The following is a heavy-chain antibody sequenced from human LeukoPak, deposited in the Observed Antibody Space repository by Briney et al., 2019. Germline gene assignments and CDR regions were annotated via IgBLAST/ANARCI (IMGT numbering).Heavy chain of an antibody. D-gene: IGHD4-17*01. CDR3: TTHLDYGDYSFDY. J-gene: IGHJ4*02. V-gene: IGHV3-15*01. CDR1: GLTFSNAW. CDR2: IKSKTDGGTT. Sequence: GGSLRLSCAASGLTFSNAWMSWVRQAPGKGLEWVGRIKSKTDGGTTDYAAPVKGRFTISRDDSKNTLYLQMNSLKTEDTAVYYCTTHLDYGDYSFDYWGQGTLVTVSS.